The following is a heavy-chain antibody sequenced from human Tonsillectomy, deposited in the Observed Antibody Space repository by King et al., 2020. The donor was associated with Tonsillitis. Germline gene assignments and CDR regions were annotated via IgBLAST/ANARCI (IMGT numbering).Heavy chain of an antibody. Sequence: QLVQSGPEVKNPGASVKVSCKTSGYTFTSYGISWVRQAPGQGLEWMGWISTYRGYTNYDQRFQGRFTMTTDTSTSTGYMELTNLRSNDTAVYYCATDLRSDVRLGHWGQGTLVTVSS. CDR3: ATDLRSDVRLGH. V-gene: IGHV1-18*04. J-gene: IGHJ4*02. CDR2: ISTYRGYT. D-gene: IGHD3/OR15-3a*01. CDR1: GYTFTSYG.